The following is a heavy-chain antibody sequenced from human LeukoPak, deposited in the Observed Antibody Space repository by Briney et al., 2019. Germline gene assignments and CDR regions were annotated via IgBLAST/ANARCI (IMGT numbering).Heavy chain of an antibody. V-gene: IGHV3-21*01. D-gene: IGHD1-26*01. Sequence: GGSLRLSCAASGFTFSDYSMNWVRHAPGKGLEWVSSISRSSTYIYYADSVKGRFTISRDNAKNSLYLQMNSLRAEDTAVYYCARDTIVGADTYWGQGTVVTVSS. CDR2: ISRSSTYI. CDR1: GFTFSDYS. J-gene: IGHJ4*02. CDR3: ARDTIVGADTY.